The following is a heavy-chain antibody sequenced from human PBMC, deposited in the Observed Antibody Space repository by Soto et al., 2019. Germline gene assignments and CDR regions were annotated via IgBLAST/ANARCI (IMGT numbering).Heavy chain of an antibody. Sequence: KASETLSLTCTVSGGSISGSSWSWIRRPPGKALEWIAYIRYTGSTNYNPSLESRVTMSVDTSKNQFSLKLTSVTAADTAVFYCARTRDGGESDYWGQGTLVTVSS. CDR3: ARTRDGGESDY. CDR1: GGSISGSS. CDR2: IRYTGST. V-gene: IGHV4-59*12. J-gene: IGHJ4*02. D-gene: IGHD2-21*01.